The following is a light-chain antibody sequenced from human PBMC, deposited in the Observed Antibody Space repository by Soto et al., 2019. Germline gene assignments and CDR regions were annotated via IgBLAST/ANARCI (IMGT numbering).Light chain of an antibody. CDR3: QQSYSTPYT. CDR2: AAS. J-gene: IGKJ2*01. Sequence: DIQMTQSPSSLSASVGDRVTITCRASQSISSYLNWYQQKPGKAPKLLIYAASSLQSGVPSRFSGSGSGTDFTLIVSSLQPEDFATCYCQQSYSTPYTFGQGTKLEIK. CDR1: QSISSY. V-gene: IGKV1-39*01.